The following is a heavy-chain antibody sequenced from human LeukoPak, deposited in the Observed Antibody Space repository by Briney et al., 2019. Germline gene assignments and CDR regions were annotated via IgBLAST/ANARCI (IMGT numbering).Heavy chain of an antibody. CDR1: GGSISSYY. J-gene: IGHJ4*02. Sequence: PSETLSLTCTVSGGSISSYYWSWIRQPPGKGLEWIGYIYYSGSTNYNPSLKSRVTLSVDTSKNQFSLKLSSVTAADTAVYYCAKESAAGNLNYWGQGTLVTVSS. D-gene: IGHD6-13*01. V-gene: IGHV4-59*01. CDR2: IYYSGST. CDR3: AKESAAGNLNY.